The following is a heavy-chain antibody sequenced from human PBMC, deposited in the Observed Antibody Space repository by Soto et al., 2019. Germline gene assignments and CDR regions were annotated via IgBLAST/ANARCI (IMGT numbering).Heavy chain of an antibody. D-gene: IGHD4-17*01. CDR1: GGTFSSYT. CDR2: IIPILGIA. J-gene: IGHJ4*02. Sequence: QVQLVQSAAEVKKPGSSVKVSCKASGGTFSSYTISWVRQAPGQGLEWMGRIIPILGIANYAQKFQGRVTITADKSTSTAYMELSSLRSEDTAVYYCARDGGYGDFDYWGKGTLLTVSS. V-gene: IGHV1-69*08. CDR3: ARDGGYGDFDY.